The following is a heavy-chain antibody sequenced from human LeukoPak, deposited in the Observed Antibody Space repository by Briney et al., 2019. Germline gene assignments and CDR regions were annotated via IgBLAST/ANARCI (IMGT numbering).Heavy chain of an antibody. V-gene: IGHV3-7*03. J-gene: IGHJ4*02. CDR1: GFTFSSYW. CDR2: IKQDGSEK. D-gene: IGHD5-24*01. Sequence: GGSLRLSCAASGFTFSSYWMSWVRQAPGKGLEWVANIKQDGSEKYYVDSVKGRFTISRDNAKNSLYLQMNSLRAEDTAVYYCAKDKSGIKDGYNSDYWGQGTLVTVSS. CDR3: AKDKSGIKDGYNSDY.